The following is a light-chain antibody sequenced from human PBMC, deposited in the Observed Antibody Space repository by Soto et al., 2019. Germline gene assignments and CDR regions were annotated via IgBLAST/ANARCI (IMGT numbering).Light chain of an antibody. CDR1: RSDVGAYNF. Sequence: QSALTQPASVSGSPGQSITISCTGTRSDVGAYNFVSWYQQHPGKAPKLIIFDVTYRPSGVSSRFSGSKSGNVASLTISGLQAEDEADYYCSSYSSASTLVFGGGTQLTVL. J-gene: IGLJ3*02. V-gene: IGLV2-14*03. CDR2: DVT. CDR3: SSYSSASTLV.